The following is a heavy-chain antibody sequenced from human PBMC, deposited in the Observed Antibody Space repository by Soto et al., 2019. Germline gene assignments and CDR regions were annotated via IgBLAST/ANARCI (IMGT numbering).Heavy chain of an antibody. CDR1: GGAFSSYT. Sequence: QVQLVQSGAEVKKPGSSVKVSCKASGGAFSSYTISWVRQAPGLGLEWMGRIIPIVGIPNYAPKFQGRVTITADKSTNKAYMELSSLRSEDTAVYYCARETDYGDFFAWGQGTLVTVSS. V-gene: IGHV1-69*08. CDR2: IIPIVGIP. D-gene: IGHD4-17*01. J-gene: IGHJ5*02. CDR3: ARETDYGDFFA.